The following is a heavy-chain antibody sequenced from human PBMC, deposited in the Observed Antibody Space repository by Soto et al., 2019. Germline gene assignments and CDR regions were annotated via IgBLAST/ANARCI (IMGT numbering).Heavy chain of an antibody. CDR2: IKSKTDGGTT. J-gene: IGHJ4*02. CDR3: TTDLYSSSWFSLFDY. Sequence: GGSLRLSCAASGFTFSNAWMNWVRQAPGKGLEWVGRIKSKTDGGTTDYAAPVKGRFTISRDDSKNTLYLQMNSLKTEDTAVYYCTTDLYSSSWFSLFDYWGQGTLVTVSS. V-gene: IGHV3-15*07. CDR1: GFTFSNAW. D-gene: IGHD6-13*01.